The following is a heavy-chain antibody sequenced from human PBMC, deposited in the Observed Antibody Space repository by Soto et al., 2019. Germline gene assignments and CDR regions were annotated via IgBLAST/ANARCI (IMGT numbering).Heavy chain of an antibody. CDR2: ISGSGGST. CDR3: ATYSSSFDPEYFQH. Sequence: GGSLRLSCAASGFTFSSYAMSWVRQAPGKGLEWVSAISGSGGSTYYADSVKGRFTISRDDSKNTLYLQMNSLRAEDTAVYYCATYSSSFDPEYFQHWGQGTLVTVSS. CDR1: GFTFSSYA. J-gene: IGHJ1*01. D-gene: IGHD6-13*01. V-gene: IGHV3-23*01.